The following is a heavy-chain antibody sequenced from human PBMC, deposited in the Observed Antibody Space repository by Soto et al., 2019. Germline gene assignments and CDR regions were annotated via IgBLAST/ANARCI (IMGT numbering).Heavy chain of an antibody. D-gene: IGHD3-22*01. J-gene: IGHJ4*02. CDR1: GYTFTSYY. Sequence: ASVKVSCKASGYTFTSYYMHWVRQAPGQGLEWMGIINPSGGSTSYAQKFQGRVTMTRDTSTSTVYMEPSSLRSEDTAVYYCARCTNDYYDSSGYYSANDYWGQGTQVTVSS. CDR3: ARCTNDYYDSSGYYSANDY. CDR2: INPSGGST. V-gene: IGHV1-46*01.